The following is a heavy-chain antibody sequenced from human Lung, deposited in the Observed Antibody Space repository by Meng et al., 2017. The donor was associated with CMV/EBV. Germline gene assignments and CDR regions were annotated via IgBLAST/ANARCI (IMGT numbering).Heavy chain of an antibody. CDR3: ATPAEDYYDSRDFSPYAH. CDR1: GGTFSSYV. Sequence: SXXVSXKASGGTFSSYVFSWVRQAPGQGLEWLGGIIPMFGTTNYAQKFQGRLTIKADDSTRTAYMDLSSLTSEDTAVYYCATPAEDYYDSRDFSPYAHWXQGTLVTVSS. J-gene: IGHJ4*02. D-gene: IGHD3-22*01. CDR2: IIPMFGTT. V-gene: IGHV1-69*13.